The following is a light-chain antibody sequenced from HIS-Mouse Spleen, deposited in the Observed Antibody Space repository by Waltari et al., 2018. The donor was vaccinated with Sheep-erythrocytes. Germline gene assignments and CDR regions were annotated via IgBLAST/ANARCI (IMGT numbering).Light chain of an antibody. Sequence: AIQLTQSPSSLSASVGDRVTITCRASQGISSALDWYQQKPGKAPKLLIYEASSLESGVPSRFSGSGSGTDFTLTISSLQPEDFATYYCQQFNNYPRTFGQGTKVEIK. CDR2: EAS. J-gene: IGKJ1*01. CDR3: QQFNNYPRT. CDR1: QGISSA. V-gene: IGKV1D-13*01.